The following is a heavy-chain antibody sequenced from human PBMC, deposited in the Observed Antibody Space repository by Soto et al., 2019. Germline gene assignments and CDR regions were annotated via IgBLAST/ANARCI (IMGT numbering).Heavy chain of an antibody. V-gene: IGHV4-34*01. CDR1: GGSFSGYY. Sequence: QVQLQQWGAGLLKPSETLSLTCAVYGGSFSGYYWSWIRQPPGKGLEWIGEINHSGSTNYNPSLKGRVTIPVDTSKNQFSQKLSSVTAADTAVYYWARGGGGGLVAAKKRSFDYWGQGTLVTVSS. D-gene: IGHD2-15*01. CDR3: ARGGGGGLVAAKKRSFDY. J-gene: IGHJ4*02. CDR2: INHSGST.